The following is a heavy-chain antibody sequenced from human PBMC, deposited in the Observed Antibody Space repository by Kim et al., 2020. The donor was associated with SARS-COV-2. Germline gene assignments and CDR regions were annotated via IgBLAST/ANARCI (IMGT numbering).Heavy chain of an antibody. V-gene: IGHV4-34*01. CDR3: ARARSTSCYYY. D-gene: IGHD2-2*01. Sequence: NYNPSLKSRVTISVDTSKNQFSLKLSSVTAADTAVYYCARARSTSCYYYWGQGTLVTVSS. J-gene: IGHJ4*02.